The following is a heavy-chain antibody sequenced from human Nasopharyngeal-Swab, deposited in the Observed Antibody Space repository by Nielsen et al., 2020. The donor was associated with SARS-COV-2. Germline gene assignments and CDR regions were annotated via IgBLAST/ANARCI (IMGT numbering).Heavy chain of an antibody. D-gene: IGHD6-19*01. CDR1: GLTVSSTY. J-gene: IGHJ6*03. V-gene: IGHV4-39*01. CDR2: IFYSGNT. Sequence: ESLKISCAVSGLTVSSTYMSWVRQPPGKGLEWIGNIFYSGNTYYNPSLKSRVTLSIDTSKNQFSLTLNSVTAADTAVYYCARHYLGGGLAAGTFYYMDVWGRGTTVTVSS. CDR3: ARHYLGGGLAAGTFYYMDV.